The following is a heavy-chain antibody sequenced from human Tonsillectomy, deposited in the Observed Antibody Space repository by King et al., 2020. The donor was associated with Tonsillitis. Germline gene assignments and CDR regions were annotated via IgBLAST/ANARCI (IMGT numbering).Heavy chain of an antibody. D-gene: IGHD3-22*01. Sequence: VQLVESGEGLVKPGGSLRLSCAASGFTFSIYSMNWVRQAPGKGLEWVSSIRSSSSYIYYADSVKGRFTISRDNAKNSLYLQMNSLRAEDTAVYYCARVRYDSRGYYYVDYWGQGTLVTVSS. CDR1: GFTFSIYS. V-gene: IGHV3-21*01. CDR2: IRSSSSYI. J-gene: IGHJ4*02. CDR3: ARVRYDSRGYYYVDY.